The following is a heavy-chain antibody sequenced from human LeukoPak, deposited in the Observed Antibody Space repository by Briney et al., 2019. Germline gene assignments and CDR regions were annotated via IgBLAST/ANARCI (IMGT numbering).Heavy chain of an antibody. Sequence: VASVKVSCKASGYTFTSYGISWVRQAPGQGLEWMGWISAYNSNTNYAQKLQGRVTMTTDTSTSTAYMELRSLRSDDTAVYYCARDRKGVYDILTGYYFNWFDPWGQGTLVTVSS. CDR1: GYTFTSYG. V-gene: IGHV1-18*01. D-gene: IGHD3-9*01. CDR2: ISAYNSNT. CDR3: ARDRKGVYDILTGYYFNWFDP. J-gene: IGHJ5*02.